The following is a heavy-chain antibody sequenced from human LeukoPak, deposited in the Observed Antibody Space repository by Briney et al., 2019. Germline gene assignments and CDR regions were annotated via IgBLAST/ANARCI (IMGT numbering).Heavy chain of an antibody. D-gene: IGHD3-10*01. V-gene: IGHV4-59*08. CDR2: IYYSGST. J-gene: IGHJ4*02. CDR3: ARRVRGVVDY. CDR1: GGTISSYY. Sequence: SETLSLTCTVSGGTISSYYWSWIRQPPGKGLEWIGYIYYSGSTYYNPSLKSRVTISIDTSKSQFSLRLTSVTAADTAVYFCARRVRGVVDYWGQGALVTVSS.